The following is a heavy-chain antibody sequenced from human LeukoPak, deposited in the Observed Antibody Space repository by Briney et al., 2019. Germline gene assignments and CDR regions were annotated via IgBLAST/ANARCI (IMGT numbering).Heavy chain of an antibody. Sequence: GGSLRLSCAASGFTFSSYAMSWVRQAPGKGLEWVSAISGSGGSTYYADSVKGRFTISRDNSKNTLYLQMNSLRAEDTAVYYCAKRENTMVRGVMSNWFDPRGQGTLVTVSS. D-gene: IGHD3-10*01. CDR3: AKRENTMVRGVMSNWFDP. J-gene: IGHJ5*02. V-gene: IGHV3-23*01. CDR1: GFTFSSYA. CDR2: ISGSGGST.